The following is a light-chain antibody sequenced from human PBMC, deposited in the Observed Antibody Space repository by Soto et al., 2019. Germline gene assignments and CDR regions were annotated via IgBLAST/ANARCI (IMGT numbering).Light chain of an antibody. V-gene: IGKV3-20*01. J-gene: IGKJ2*01. Sequence: EIVLTQSPVTLSLSPGERATLSCRASQSVGSYLAWYQQKPGQAPRLLIYDASNGATGIPARFSGSGSGTDFTLTISRLEPEDFAMYYCHQYGSSPPDTFGQGTKVDIK. CDR2: DAS. CDR3: HQYGSSPPDT. CDR1: QSVGSY.